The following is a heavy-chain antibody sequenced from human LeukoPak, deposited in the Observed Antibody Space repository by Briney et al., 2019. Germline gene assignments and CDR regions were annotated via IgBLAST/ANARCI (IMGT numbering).Heavy chain of an antibody. Sequence: PGGSLRLSCAASGFTFSSYSMNWVRQAPGKGLEWVSATSSSDAGTYHADSVRGRFTISRDNSKNSLYLQMNSLRAEDTAVYFCSRAEYSPGYYSYDYYYMDVWGKGTTVTVSS. J-gene: IGHJ6*03. CDR1: GFTFSSYS. V-gene: IGHV3-21*01. D-gene: IGHD6-6*01. CDR2: TSSSDAGT. CDR3: SRAEYSPGYYSYDYYYMDV.